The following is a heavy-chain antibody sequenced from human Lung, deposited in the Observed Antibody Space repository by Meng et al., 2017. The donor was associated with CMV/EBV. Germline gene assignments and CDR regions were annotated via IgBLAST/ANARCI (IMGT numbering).Heavy chain of an antibody. CDR2: ISYSGST. CDR1: GHPITTYY. Sequence: SETLSLXXTVSGHPITTYYWSWIRQPPGKGLECIGYISYSGSTNYSPSLRSRVSLSVDTSKNQFSLELSAVTAADTAIYYCARDRAALGYYYYAMDVWSQGTXVTVSS. V-gene: IGHV4-59*01. J-gene: IGHJ6*02. D-gene: IGHD2-15*01. CDR3: ARDRAALGYYYYAMDV.